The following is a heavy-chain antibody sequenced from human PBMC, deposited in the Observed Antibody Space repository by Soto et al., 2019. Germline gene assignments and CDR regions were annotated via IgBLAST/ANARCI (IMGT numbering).Heavy chain of an antibody. CDR2: IYYSGST. Sequence: SETLSLTCTVSGGSISSYYLSWIRQPPGKGLEWIGYIYYSGSTNYNPSLKSRVTISVDTSKNQFSLKLSSVTAADTAVYYCARRTFGETNFDYWGQGTLVTAPQ. D-gene: IGHD3-10*01. CDR3: ARRTFGETNFDY. V-gene: IGHV4-59*08. J-gene: IGHJ4*02. CDR1: GGSISSYY.